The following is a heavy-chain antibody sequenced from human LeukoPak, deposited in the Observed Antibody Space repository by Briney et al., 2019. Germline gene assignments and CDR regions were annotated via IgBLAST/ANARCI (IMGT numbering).Heavy chain of an antibody. CDR1: GLTFKGYW. J-gene: IGHJ4*02. CDR3: VRLRYTYGKNFDC. CDR2: IQQDGSEK. Sequence: GGSLRLSCAASGLTFKGYWMSWVRQAPGKGLEWVANIQQDGSEKKYVDSVKGRFTISRDNAKNSLYLQMDSLRAEDTAVYYCVRLRYTYGKNFDCWGQGTLVTVSS. V-gene: IGHV3-7*01. D-gene: IGHD5-18*01.